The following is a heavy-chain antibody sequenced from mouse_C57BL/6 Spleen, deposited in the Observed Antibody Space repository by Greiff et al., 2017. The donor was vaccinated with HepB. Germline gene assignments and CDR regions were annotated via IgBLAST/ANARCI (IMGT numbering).Heavy chain of an antibody. D-gene: IGHD1-2*01. J-gene: IGHJ3*01. V-gene: IGHV14-4*01. Sequence: VQLQQSGAELVRPGASVKLSCTASGFNIKDDYMHWVKQRPEQGLEWIGWIDPENGDTEYASKFQGKATITADTSSNTAYLQLSSLTSEDTAVYYCTTTITTKFKFAYWGQGTLVTVSA. CDR2: IDPENGDT. CDR3: TTTITTKFKFAY. CDR1: GFNIKDDY.